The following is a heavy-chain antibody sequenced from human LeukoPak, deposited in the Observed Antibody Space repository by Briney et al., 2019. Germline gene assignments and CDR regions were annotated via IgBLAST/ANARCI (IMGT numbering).Heavy chain of an antibody. J-gene: IGHJ5*02. Sequence: SETLSLTCTVSGGSISSGGSYWSWIRQHPGKGLEWVGYIYYSGSTYYNPSLKSRVTISVDTSKNQFSLKLSSVTAADTAVYYCAREEEKQQLRWFDPWGQGTLVTVSS. CDR1: GGSISSGGSY. D-gene: IGHD6-13*01. V-gene: IGHV4-31*03. CDR2: IYYSGST. CDR3: AREEEKQQLRWFDP.